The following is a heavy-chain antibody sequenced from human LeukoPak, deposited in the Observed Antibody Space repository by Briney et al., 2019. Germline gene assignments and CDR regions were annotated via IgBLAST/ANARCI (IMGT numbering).Heavy chain of an antibody. V-gene: IGHV3-23*01. J-gene: IGHJ6*03. CDR3: ANEYYDFWSGLSYYYMVV. CDR2: ISGSGGSA. Sequence: GGSLRLPCAASGFTFSSYGMSWVRQAPGKGLEWVSAISGSGGSAYYADSVKGRFTISRDNSKNTLYLQMNSLRAEDTAVYYCANEYYDFWSGLSYYYMVVCGKGTTVTVSS. D-gene: IGHD3-3*01. CDR1: GFTFSSYG.